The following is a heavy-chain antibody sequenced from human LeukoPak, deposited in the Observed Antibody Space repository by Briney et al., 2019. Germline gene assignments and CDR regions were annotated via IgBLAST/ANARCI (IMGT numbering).Heavy chain of an antibody. J-gene: IGHJ4*02. CDR3: ARVEGDIVTGYYNNDY. CDR1: GGTFSSYA. D-gene: IGHD3-9*01. Sequence: GSSVKVSCKASGGTFSSYAISWVRQAPGQGLEWMGGIIPIFGTANYAQKFQGRVTITTDESTSTAYMELSSLRSEDTAVYYCARVEGDIVTGYYNNDYWGQGTLVTVSS. CDR2: IIPIFGTA. V-gene: IGHV1-69*05.